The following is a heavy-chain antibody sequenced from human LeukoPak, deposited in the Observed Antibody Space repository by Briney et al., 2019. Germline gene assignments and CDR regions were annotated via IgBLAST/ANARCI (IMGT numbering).Heavy chain of an antibody. D-gene: IGHD3-9*01. Sequence: PGGALRLSCAASGFTFSRYSMNWVRQAPGKGREWVSSISTSSIYIYYADSVKGRFTISRDNAKNSLYLQMNSLRDDDTAVYYCARHSAYDIWTGPNDYWGQGTLVTVSS. CDR2: ISTSSIYI. CDR1: GFTFSRYS. V-gene: IGHV3-21*06. J-gene: IGHJ4*02. CDR3: ARHSAYDIWTGPNDY.